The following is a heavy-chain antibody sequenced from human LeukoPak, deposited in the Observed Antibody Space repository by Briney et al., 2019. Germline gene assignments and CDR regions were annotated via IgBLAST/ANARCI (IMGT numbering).Heavy chain of an antibody. J-gene: IGHJ4*02. CDR3: ARGGIAVAGTLDY. CDR1: GYTFTGYY. V-gene: IGHV1-2*02. Sequence: WASVKVSCKASGYTFTGYYMHWVRQAPGQGLEWMGWINPNSGGTNYAQKFQGRVIMTRDTSISTAYMELSRLRSDDTAVYYCARGGIAVAGTLDYWGQGTLVTVSS. D-gene: IGHD6-19*01. CDR2: INPNSGGT.